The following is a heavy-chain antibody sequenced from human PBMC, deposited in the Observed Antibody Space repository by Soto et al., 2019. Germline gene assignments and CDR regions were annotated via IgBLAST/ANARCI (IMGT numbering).Heavy chain of an antibody. CDR3: ARGAAAGNSYYYNGMDV. Sequence: QVQLVQSGAEVKKPGASVKVSCKASGYTFTSYGISWVRQAPGQGLEWMGWISAYNGNTQYVQKFQGRVTMTTDTSTSKANMELSSLKSDDTAVYYCARGAAAGNSYYYNGMDVWGQGTTVTVSS. J-gene: IGHJ6*02. D-gene: IGHD6-13*01. V-gene: IGHV1-18*01. CDR1: GYTFTSYG. CDR2: ISAYNGNT.